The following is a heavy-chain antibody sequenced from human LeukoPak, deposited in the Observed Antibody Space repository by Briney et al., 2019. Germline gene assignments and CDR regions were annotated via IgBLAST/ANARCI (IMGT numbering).Heavy chain of an antibody. D-gene: IGHD5-18*01. J-gene: IGHJ6*02. V-gene: IGHV3-7*01. CDR1: GFTFSSYW. Sequence: GGSLRLSCAASGFTFSSYWMSWVRQAPGKGLEWVANIKQDGSENYYVDSVKGRFTISRDNAKNSLYLQMNSLRAEDTAVYYCARERGDTQRDYYGMDVWGQGTTVTVSS. CDR3: ARERGDTQRDYYGMDV. CDR2: IKQDGSEN.